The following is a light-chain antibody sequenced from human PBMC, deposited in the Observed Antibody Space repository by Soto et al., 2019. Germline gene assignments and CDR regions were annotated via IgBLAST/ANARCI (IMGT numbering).Light chain of an antibody. CDR1: SSDVGGHNL. Sequence: QSALTQPASVSGSPGQRVTISCTGTSSDVGGHNLVSWYQQHPGKPPNLFISEVNHRPSGMAYRFAGSKSGNTASLTISGLHAEDEGDYYCSSCVSGATVVFGGGTKLTVL. J-gene: IGLJ3*02. V-gene: IGLV2-14*01. CDR3: SSCVSGATVV. CDR2: EVN.